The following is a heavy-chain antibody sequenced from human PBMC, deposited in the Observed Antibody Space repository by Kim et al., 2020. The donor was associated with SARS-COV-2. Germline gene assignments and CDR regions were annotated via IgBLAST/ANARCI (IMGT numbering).Heavy chain of an antibody. Sequence: ASVKVSCKASGYTFTSYGISWVRQAPGQGLEWMGWISAYSGNTNYAQKLQGRVTMTTDTSTSTAYMELRSLRSDDTAVYYCARGISYGWSYSSAIDTWGKGTMRTVSS. CDR3: ARGISYGWSYSSAIDT. CDR2: ISAYSGNT. CDR1: GYTFTSYG. D-gene: IGHD1-26*01. J-gene: IGHJ3*02. V-gene: IGHV1-18*01.